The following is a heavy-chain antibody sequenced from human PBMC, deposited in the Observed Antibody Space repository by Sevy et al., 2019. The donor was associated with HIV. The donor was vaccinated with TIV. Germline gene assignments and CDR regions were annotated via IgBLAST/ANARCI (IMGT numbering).Heavy chain of an antibody. D-gene: IGHD1-26*01. CDR1: GFTFSSYS. CDR3: ARDTVVGATSGPNWFDP. CDR2: ISSSSSYI. Sequence: GGSLRLSCAASGFTFSSYSMNWVRQAPGKGLEWVSSISSSSSYIYYADSVKGRFTISRDNAKNSLYLQMNSLRAEATAVYYCARDTVVGATSGPNWFDPWGQGTLVTVSS. J-gene: IGHJ5*02. V-gene: IGHV3-21*01.